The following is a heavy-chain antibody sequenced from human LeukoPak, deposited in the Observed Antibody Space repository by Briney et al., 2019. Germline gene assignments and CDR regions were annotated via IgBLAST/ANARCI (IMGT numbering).Heavy chain of an antibody. CDR2: IFTRGAT. CDR1: GGSIDSFS. J-gene: IGHJ5*02. D-gene: IGHD1-7*01. CDR3: ARVHWNYDGLAWFDP. V-gene: IGHV4-4*07. Sequence: SETLSLTCTVSGGSIDSFSCSWIRQPAGKGLEWIGRIFTRGATFYNPSLKTRVTMSIATSKNQFSLKLSSVTAADTAVYYCARVHWNYDGLAWFDPWGQGTLVTVSS.